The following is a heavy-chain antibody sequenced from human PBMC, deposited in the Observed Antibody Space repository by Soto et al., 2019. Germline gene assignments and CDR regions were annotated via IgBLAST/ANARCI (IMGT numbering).Heavy chain of an antibody. CDR3: ARDGVEGMATSYYYYYGMDV. V-gene: IGHV4-4*07. J-gene: IGHJ6*02. CDR1: GGSISSYY. D-gene: IGHD5-12*01. CDR2: IYTSGST. Sequence: SETLSLTCTVSGGSISSYYWSWIRQPAGKGLEWIGRIYTSGSTNYNPSLKSRVTMSVDTSKNQFSLKLSSVTAADTAVYYCARDGVEGMATSYYYYYGMDVWGQGTPVTVSS.